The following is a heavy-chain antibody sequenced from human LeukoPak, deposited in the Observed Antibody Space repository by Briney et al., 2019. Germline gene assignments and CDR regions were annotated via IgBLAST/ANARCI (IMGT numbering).Heavy chain of an antibody. CDR2: ISSSSSYT. Sequence: GGSLRLSCEVSGFTFSDYYMSWIRQAPGKGLEWVSYISSSSSYTNYADSVKGRFTISRDNAKNSLYLQMNSLRVEDTAVYYCARAIAAAGVDCWGQGTLVTVSS. D-gene: IGHD6-13*01. J-gene: IGHJ4*02. CDR3: ARAIAAAGVDC. CDR1: GFTFSDYY. V-gene: IGHV3-11*05.